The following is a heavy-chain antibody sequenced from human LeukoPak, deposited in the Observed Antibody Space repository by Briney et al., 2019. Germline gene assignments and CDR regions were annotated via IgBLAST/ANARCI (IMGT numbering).Heavy chain of an antibody. V-gene: IGHV4-34*01. CDR2: INHSGST. CDR3: ARDLGYCSGGSCSDFDY. D-gene: IGHD2-15*01. CDR1: GGSFSGYY. Sequence: SETLSLTCAVYGGSFSGYYWSWIRQPPGKGLEWIGEINHSGSTNYNPSLKSRVTISVDTSKSQFSLKLSSVTAADTAVYYCARDLGYCSGGSCSDFDYWGQGTLVTVSS. J-gene: IGHJ4*02.